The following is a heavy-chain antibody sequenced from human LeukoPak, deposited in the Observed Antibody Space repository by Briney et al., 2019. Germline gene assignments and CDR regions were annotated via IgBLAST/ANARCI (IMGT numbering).Heavy chain of an antibody. CDR3: AKDSSSITMIVVVSFDY. D-gene: IGHD3-22*01. CDR2: ISGSGGST. J-gene: IGHJ4*02. V-gene: IGHV3-23*01. Sequence: PGGSLRLYCAASGFTFSSYAMSWVRQAPGKGLEWVSAISGSGGSTYYADSVKGRFTISRDNSKNTLYLQMNSLRAEDTAVYYCAKDSSSITMIVVVSFDYWGQGTLVTVSS. CDR1: GFTFSSYA.